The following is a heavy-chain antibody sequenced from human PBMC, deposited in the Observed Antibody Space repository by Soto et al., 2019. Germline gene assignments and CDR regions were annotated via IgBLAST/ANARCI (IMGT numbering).Heavy chain of an antibody. V-gene: IGHV3-30*03. CDR1: GFLFRNYA. J-gene: IGHJ4*02. Sequence: VQLVESGGGVVQPGTSLRLSCAASGFLFRNYAMHWVRQAPGKGLEWVALISYDGSDTYYVDSVKGRFTISRDNCQNTLDLQMNRLRAEDTAVYYCAVWFGQYPLDYWGRGTLVTVSS. CDR3: AVWFGQYPLDY. D-gene: IGHD3-10*01. CDR2: ISYDGSDT.